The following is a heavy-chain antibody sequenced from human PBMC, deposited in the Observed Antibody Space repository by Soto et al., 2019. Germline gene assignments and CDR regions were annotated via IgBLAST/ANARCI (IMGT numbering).Heavy chain of an antibody. D-gene: IGHD3-10*01. CDR3: AKDLRPLWN. V-gene: IGHV3-23*01. CDR1: GFTFSSYA. J-gene: IGHJ4*02. CDR2: FSGSGDST. Sequence: GGSLRLSCAASGFTFSSYAMSWVRQAPGKGLEWVSGFSGSGDSTFYAESVKGRFTISRDNSKNTLYLQMNSLRAEDTAVYYCAKDLRPLWNWGPGTQVTVSS.